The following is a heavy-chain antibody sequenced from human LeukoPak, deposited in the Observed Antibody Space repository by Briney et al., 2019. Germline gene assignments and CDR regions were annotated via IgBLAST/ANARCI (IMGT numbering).Heavy chain of an antibody. CDR1: GFTFSDYY. CDR3: AGQQLGANWFDP. J-gene: IGHJ5*02. Sequence: GGSLRLSCAASGFTFSDYYMSWIRQAPGKGLEGVSYISSSGSTIYYADSVKGRFTISRDNAKNSLYLQMNSLRAEDTAVYYCAGQQLGANWFDPWGQGTLVTVSS. D-gene: IGHD6-13*01. CDR2: ISSSGSTI. V-gene: IGHV3-11*01.